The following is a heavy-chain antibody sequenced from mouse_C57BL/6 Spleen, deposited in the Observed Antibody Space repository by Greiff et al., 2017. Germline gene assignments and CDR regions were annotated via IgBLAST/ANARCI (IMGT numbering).Heavy chain of an antibody. D-gene: IGHD2-3*01. CDR3: ARSDYDGYSRGYFDV. J-gene: IGHJ1*03. CDR1: GYTFTSYW. CDR2: IDPADSYT. V-gene: IGHV1-69*01. Sequence: QVQLQQPGAELVMPGASVKLSCKASGYTFTSYWMHWVKQRPGQGLEWIGEIDPADSYTNYNQNFKGKSTLTVDKSSSTAYMQLSNLTSADSAFYYCARSDYDGYSRGYFDVWGKGTTVTVSS.